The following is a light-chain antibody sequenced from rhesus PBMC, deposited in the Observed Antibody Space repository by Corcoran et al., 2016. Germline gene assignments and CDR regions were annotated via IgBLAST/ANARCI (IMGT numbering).Light chain of an antibody. V-gene: IGKV1-74*01. Sequence: DIQMTQSPSSLSASVGDRVTITCRPSEDVNDYLNWYQQLPGKPPKLLLKKASTLQSGGPSRFRGSGSGTDYTFTITSLQSEDVATYYCQHNYGSPISFGGGTKVEI. J-gene: IGKJ4*01. CDR1: EDVNDY. CDR3: QHNYGSPIS. CDR2: KAS.